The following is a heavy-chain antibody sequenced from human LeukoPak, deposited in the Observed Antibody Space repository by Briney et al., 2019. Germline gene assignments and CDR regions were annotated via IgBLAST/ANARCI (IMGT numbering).Heavy chain of an antibody. CDR2: IGAYNGNT. Sequence: ASVKVSCKASGYTFTSYGISWVRQAPGQGLEWMGWIGAYNGNTNYAQKLQGRVTMTTDTSTSTAYMELRSLRSDDTAVYYCARDGYCSGGSCYPPSYYYYGMDVWGQGTTVTVSS. CDR1: GYTFTSYG. V-gene: IGHV1-18*01. J-gene: IGHJ6*02. D-gene: IGHD2-15*01. CDR3: ARDGYCSGGSCYPPSYYYYGMDV.